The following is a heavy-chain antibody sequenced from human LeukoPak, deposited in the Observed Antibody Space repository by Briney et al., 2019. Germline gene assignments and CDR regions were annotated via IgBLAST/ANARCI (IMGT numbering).Heavy chain of an antibody. CDR3: GRVIAARLGFGYYFDY. Sequence: SETLSLTCTVSGGSISSYYWSWIRQPPGKGLEWIGYIDNSGSTNYKPSLKSRVTISGDTSKNQFSLKLSSVTAADTAVYYCGRVIAARLGFGYYFDYWGQGTLVTVSS. D-gene: IGHD6-6*01. J-gene: IGHJ4*02. CDR1: GGSISSYY. CDR2: IDNSGST. V-gene: IGHV4-59*01.